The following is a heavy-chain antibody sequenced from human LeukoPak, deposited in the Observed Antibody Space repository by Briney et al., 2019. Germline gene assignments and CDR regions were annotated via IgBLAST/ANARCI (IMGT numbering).Heavy chain of an antibody. CDR3: ARDLSRLVPAALFY. Sequence: GGSLRLSCAASGFTFSSYSMSWVRQAPGKGLELGSSISSSSSYIYYAYSVKGRFTISRANPRNSRYLEMNSLRAEDTAVYYCARDLSRLVPAALFYWGQGTLVTVSS. J-gene: IGHJ4*02. V-gene: IGHV3-21*01. CDR2: ISSSSSYI. CDR1: GFTFSSYS. D-gene: IGHD2-2*01.